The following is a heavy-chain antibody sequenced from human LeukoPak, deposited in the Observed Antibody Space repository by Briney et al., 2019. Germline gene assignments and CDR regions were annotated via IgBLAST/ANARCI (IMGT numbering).Heavy chain of an antibody. CDR1: GYTFTNYG. CDR2: INPNSGGT. V-gene: IGHV1-2*02. CDR3: ARLTNWNYGD. Sequence: ASVKVSCKASGYTFTNYGISWVRQAPGQGLEWMGWINPNSGGTNYAQKFQGRVTMTRDTSISTAYMELSRLRSDDTAVYYCARLTNWNYGDWGQGTLVTVSS. J-gene: IGHJ4*02. D-gene: IGHD1-7*01.